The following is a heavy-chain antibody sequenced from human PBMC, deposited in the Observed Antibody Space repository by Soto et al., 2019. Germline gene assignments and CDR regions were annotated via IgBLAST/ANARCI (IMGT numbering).Heavy chain of an antibody. CDR1: GGSFSGYY. CDR3: ARGPPDWFDP. V-gene: IGHV4-34*01. Sequence: SETLSLTCAVYGGSFSGYYWSWIRQPPGKGLEWIGEINHSGSTNYNPSLKSRVTISVDTSKNQFSLKLSSVTAADTAVYYCARGPPDWFDPWGQGTLVTVSS. J-gene: IGHJ5*02. CDR2: INHSGST.